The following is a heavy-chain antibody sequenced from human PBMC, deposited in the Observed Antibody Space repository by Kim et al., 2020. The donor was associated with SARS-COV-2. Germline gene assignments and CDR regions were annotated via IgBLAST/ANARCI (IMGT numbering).Heavy chain of an antibody. CDR3: ARDFTMVRGFDY. V-gene: IGHV3-30*04. CDR1: GFTFSSYA. D-gene: IGHD3-10*01. Sequence: GGSLRLSCAASGFTFSSYAMHWVRQAPGKGLEWVAVISYDGSNKYYADSVKGRFTISRDNSKNTLYLQMNSLRAEDTAVYYCARDFTMVRGFDYWGQGTLVTVSS. J-gene: IGHJ4*02. CDR2: ISYDGSNK.